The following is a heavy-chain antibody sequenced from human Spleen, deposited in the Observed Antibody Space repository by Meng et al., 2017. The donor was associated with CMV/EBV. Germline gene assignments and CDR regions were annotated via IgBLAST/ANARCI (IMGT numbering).Heavy chain of an antibody. CDR3: VRDYIGSTTL. Sequence: GESLKISCAASGFTFSSYSMNWVRQAPGKGLEWVSYISSSSSTIYYADSVKGRFTISRDNAKNSLYLQMNSLRAEDTAVYYCVRDYIGSTTLWGQGTLVTVSS. J-gene: IGHJ4*02. D-gene: IGHD2/OR15-2a*01. CDR1: GFTFSSYS. CDR2: ISSSSSTI. V-gene: IGHV3-48*04.